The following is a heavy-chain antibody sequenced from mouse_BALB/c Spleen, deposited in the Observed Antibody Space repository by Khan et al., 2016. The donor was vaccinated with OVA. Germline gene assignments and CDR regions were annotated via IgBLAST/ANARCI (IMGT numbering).Heavy chain of an antibody. V-gene: IGHV3-2*02. J-gene: IGHJ4*01. D-gene: IGHD1-1*01. CDR3: ARGNYYGYAMDY. CDR1: GYSITSNYA. Sequence: VQLKQSGPGLVKPSQSLFLTCTVTGYSITSNYAWNWIRQFPGNKLEWMGYISYSGSTSYNPSLKSRISITRDTSKNQFFLQLNSVTTEDTATYYCARGNYYGYAMDYWGQGTSVTVSS. CDR2: ISYSGST.